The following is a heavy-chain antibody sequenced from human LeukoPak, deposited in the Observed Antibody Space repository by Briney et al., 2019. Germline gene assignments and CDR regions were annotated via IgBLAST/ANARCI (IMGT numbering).Heavy chain of an antibody. D-gene: IGHD3-16*02. CDR3: AKDALYYDYVWGSYRYSPGFEY. Sequence: GGSLRLSCAASGFTFSSYAMHWVRQAPGKGLEWVAFIRYDGSNKYYADSVKGRFTISRDNSKNTLYLQMNSLRAEDTAVYYCAKDALYYDYVWGSYRYSPGFEYWGQGTLVTVSS. V-gene: IGHV3-30*02. J-gene: IGHJ4*02. CDR1: GFTFSSYA. CDR2: IRYDGSNK.